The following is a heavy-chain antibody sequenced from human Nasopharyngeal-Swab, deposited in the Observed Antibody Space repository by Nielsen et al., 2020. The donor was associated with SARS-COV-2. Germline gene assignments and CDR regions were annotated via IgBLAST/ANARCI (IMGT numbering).Heavy chain of an antibody. V-gene: IGHV4-39*01. J-gene: IGHJ3*02. CDR1: GGSISSSSYY. CDR3: ARHDVHQLVPREDAFDI. CDR2: IYYSGST. D-gene: IGHD6-13*01. Sequence: SETLSLTCTVSGGSISSSSYYWGWIRQPPGKGLEWIGSIYYSGSTYYNPSLKSRVTISVDTSKNQFSLKLSSVTAADTSVYYCARHDVHQLVPREDAFDIWGQGTMVTVSS.